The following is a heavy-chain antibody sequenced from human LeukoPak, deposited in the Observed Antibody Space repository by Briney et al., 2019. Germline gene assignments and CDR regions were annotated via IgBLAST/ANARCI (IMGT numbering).Heavy chain of an antibody. V-gene: IGHV4-34*01. CDR3: ARGDRWYSGIPGGY. J-gene: IGHJ4*02. CDR1: GGSFSGYY. D-gene: IGHD6-13*01. Sequence: SETLSLTCAVYGGSFSGYYWSWIRQPPGKGLEWIGEINHSGSTNYNPSLKSRVTISVDTSKNQFSLKLSSVTAADTAVYYCARGDRWYSGIPGGYWGQGTLVTVSS. CDR2: INHSGST.